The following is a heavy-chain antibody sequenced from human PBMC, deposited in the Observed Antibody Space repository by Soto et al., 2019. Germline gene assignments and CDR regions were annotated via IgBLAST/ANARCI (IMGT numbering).Heavy chain of an antibody. D-gene: IGHD3-3*01. CDR1: GDSMNNYY. CDR2: VYYSGDT. J-gene: IGHJ5*02. Sequence: SETLSLTCTVSGDSMNNYYWTWIRQPPGKALEWIGYVYYSGDTNYNPSLKSRVTISVDTSKKQFSLRLTSVTAADTAVYYCAREPLFGSGYYWFDPWGQGTLVTVSS. V-gene: IGHV4-59*01. CDR3: AREPLFGSGYYWFDP.